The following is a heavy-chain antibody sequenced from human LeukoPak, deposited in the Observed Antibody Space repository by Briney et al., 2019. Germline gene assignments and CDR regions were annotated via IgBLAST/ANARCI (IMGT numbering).Heavy chain of an antibody. CDR3: ARTCSGGSCYAIY. D-gene: IGHD2-15*01. V-gene: IGHV1-18*01. CDR2: INTDNGNT. CDR1: GFIFTNYG. Sequence: ASVRVSCKASGFIFTNYGINWVRQAPGQGPEWMGWINTDNGNTNNAQKFQGRVAMTRDTSTSTAYMELTSLRSDDTAVYYCARTCSGGSCYAIYWGQGTLVTVSS. J-gene: IGHJ4*02.